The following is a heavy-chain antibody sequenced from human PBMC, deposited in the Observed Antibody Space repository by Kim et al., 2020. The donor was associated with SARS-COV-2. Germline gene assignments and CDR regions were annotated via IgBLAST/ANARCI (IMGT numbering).Heavy chain of an antibody. CDR3: AKGNIVVVVAALNRFDP. J-gene: IGHJ5*02. CDR1: GFTFSSYA. CDR2: ISGSGGST. V-gene: IGHV3-23*01. Sequence: GGSLRLSCAASGFTFSSYAMSWVRQAPGKGLEWVSAISGSGGSTYYADSVKGRFTISRDNSKNTLYLQMNSLRAEDTAVYYCAKGNIVVVVAALNRFDPWGQGTLVTVSS. D-gene: IGHD2-15*01.